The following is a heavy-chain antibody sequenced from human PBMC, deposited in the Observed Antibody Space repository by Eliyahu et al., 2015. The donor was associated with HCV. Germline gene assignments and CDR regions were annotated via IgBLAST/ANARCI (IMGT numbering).Heavy chain of an antibody. CDR2: TNPKSEKT. CDR3: ARGQYHDSSGYSYYSGMDV. Sequence: QVQLVQSGAEVKKPGASVKVSCXASGYXFXNYDIHWVRQATGQGLEWMGRTNPKSEKTDFAQKFQGRVTITRDTSVSTDYLELSGLRFEDTAVYYCARGQYHDSSGYSYYSGMDVWGQGTTVTVSS. CDR1: GYXFXNYD. V-gene: IGHV1-8*03. D-gene: IGHD3-22*01. J-gene: IGHJ6*02.